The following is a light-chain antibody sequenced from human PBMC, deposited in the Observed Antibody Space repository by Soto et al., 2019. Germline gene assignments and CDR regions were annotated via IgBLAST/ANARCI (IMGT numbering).Light chain of an antibody. CDR2: EVT. CDR1: SSDVGTYNL. J-gene: IGLJ1*01. CDR3: CSSGGSITFPYV. V-gene: IGLV2-23*02. Sequence: QSVLAQPASVSGSPEQSITISCTGTSSDVGTYNLVSWYQQHPGKAPKLIIYEVTERPSGVSNRFSGSKFGNTASLTISGLLPADESDYYCCSSGGSITFPYVFGTGTKATVL.